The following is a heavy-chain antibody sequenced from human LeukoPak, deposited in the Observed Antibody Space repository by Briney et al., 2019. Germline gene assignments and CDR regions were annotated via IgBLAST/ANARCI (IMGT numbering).Heavy chain of an antibody. V-gene: IGHV3-13*01. Sequence: GGSLRLSCAASGFTFSSYDMHWVRQVTGKGLEWVSGIGIVGDAYYAGSVKGRFTISRENAKNSLYLQMNSLRAEDTAVYYCARGGDGVLVKAAMRDWPFDYWGQGTLVTVSS. CDR2: IGIVGDA. D-gene: IGHD2-2*01. CDR3: ARGGDGVLVKAAMRDWPFDY. J-gene: IGHJ4*02. CDR1: GFTFSSYD.